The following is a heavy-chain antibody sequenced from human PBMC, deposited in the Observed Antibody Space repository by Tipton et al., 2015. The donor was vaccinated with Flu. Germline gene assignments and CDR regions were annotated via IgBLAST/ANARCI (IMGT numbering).Heavy chain of an antibody. D-gene: IGHD3-10*01. CDR2: ISGYNGNT. J-gene: IGHJ5*02. Sequence: QLVQSGAEVKKPGASVKVSCKGSGYTFTSYGISWVRQTPGQGLEWMGRISGYNGNTNFAQKFQGRVTLTTDTSTSTVYLELRSLRSDDSAVYYWAGDGAGLLLWLGDRLDRWGQGALVPVSS. V-gene: IGHV1-18*01. CDR3: AGDGAGLLLWLGDRLDR. CDR1: GYTFTSYG.